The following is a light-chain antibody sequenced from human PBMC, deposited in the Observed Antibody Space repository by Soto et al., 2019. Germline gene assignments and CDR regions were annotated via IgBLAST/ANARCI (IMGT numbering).Light chain of an antibody. Sequence: QSVLTQPPSASGSPGQSVTISCTGTSSDVGGYNYVSWYQLHPGKAPKLMIYGVTKRPSGVPDRFSGSKSGNTASLTVSGLQAEDEADYYCSSYAGSNNYVFGTGTKV. V-gene: IGLV2-8*01. J-gene: IGLJ1*01. CDR1: SSDVGGYNY. CDR2: GVT. CDR3: SSYAGSNNYV.